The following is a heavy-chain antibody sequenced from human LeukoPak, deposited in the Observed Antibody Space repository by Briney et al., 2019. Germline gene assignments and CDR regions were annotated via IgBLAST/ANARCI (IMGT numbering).Heavy chain of an antibody. V-gene: IGHV4-39*07. J-gene: IGHJ4*02. CDR1: GGSISSSSYY. D-gene: IGHD3-22*01. CDR3: ARVSYYDSSGYYGLGSTIDY. CDR2: IYYSGST. Sequence: PSEXLSLTCTVSGGSISSSSYYWGWIRQPPGKGLEWIGSIYYSGSTYYNPSLKSRVTISVDTSKNQFSLKLSSVTAADTAVYYCARVSYYDSSGYYGLGSTIDYWGQGTLVTVSS.